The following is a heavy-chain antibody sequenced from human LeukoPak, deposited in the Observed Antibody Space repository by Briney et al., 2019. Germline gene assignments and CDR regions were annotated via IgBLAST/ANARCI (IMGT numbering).Heavy chain of an antibody. Sequence: PSETLSLTCIVSGYSITSGYYWGWIRQPPGKGLEWIGSIYHSGSTYYNPSLKSRVTISVDTSKNQFSLKLSSVTAADTAMYYCARQRSPSSLYAFDIWGQGTLVTVSS. CDR1: GYSITSGYY. J-gene: IGHJ4*02. CDR2: IYHSGST. V-gene: IGHV4-38-2*02. CDR3: ARQRSPSSLYAFDI. D-gene: IGHD6-13*01.